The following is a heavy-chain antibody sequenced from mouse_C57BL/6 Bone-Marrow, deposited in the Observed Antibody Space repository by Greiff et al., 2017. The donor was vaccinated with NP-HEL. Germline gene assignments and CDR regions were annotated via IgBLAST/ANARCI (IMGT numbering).Heavy chain of an antibody. J-gene: IGHJ4*01. D-gene: IGHD1-1*01. V-gene: IGHV2-3*01. CDR2: IWGAGSA. CDR3: AKSYTMDY. Sequence: VKLVESGPGLVAPSQCLSISCTVSGFSLTSYGVSWVRQPPGKGLEWLGVIWGAGSANYHSALISRLSISKDNSKSQVILKLNSLQTDDTATNYCAKSYTMDYWGQGTSVTVTS. CDR1: GFSLTSYG.